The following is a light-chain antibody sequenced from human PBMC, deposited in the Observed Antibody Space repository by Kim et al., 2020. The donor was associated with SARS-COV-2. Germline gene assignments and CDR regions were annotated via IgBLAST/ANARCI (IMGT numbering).Light chain of an antibody. CDR2: DVN. CDR1: SSDVGNYNY. V-gene: IGLV2-14*03. J-gene: IGLJ3*02. Sequence: QSALTQPASVSGSPGQSITISCTGTSSDVGNYNYVSWYQQHPGKAPKLMIYDVNNRPSGVSNRFSGSKSGNTASLTIYGLQAEDEAHYYCISYTTSDSWVFGGGTKVTVL. CDR3: ISYTTSDSWV.